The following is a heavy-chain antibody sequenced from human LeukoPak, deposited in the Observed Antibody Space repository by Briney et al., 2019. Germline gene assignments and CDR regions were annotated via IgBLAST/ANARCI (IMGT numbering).Heavy chain of an antibody. J-gene: IGHJ4*02. Sequence: GGSLRLSCVASGFTFSSSWMAWVRQAPGKGLQWVANINHDGSVKNYVGSVKGRFAISGDNAQNSFYLQMNSLETDDTAVYYCAKDSYSKGDYWGQGTLVTVSS. CDR3: AKDSYSKGDY. D-gene: IGHD4-11*01. CDR2: INHDGSVK. CDR1: GFTFSSSW. V-gene: IGHV3-7*01.